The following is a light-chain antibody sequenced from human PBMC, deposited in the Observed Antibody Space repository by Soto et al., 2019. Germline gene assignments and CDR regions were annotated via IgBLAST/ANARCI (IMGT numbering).Light chain of an antibody. CDR1: SSDVGGYNY. CDR2: EVS. V-gene: IGLV2-14*01. CDR3: SSYTSSSTRV. J-gene: IGLJ3*02. Sequence: QSALTQHASVSGSPGQSINIACTGTSSDVGGYNYVSWYQQHPGKAPKLMIYEVSNRPSEVSNRFSGSKSGNTASLTISGLQAEDEADYYRSSYTSSSTRVFGGGTKLTVL.